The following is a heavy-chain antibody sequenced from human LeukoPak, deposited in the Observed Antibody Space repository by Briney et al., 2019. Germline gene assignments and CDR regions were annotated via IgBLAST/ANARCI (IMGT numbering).Heavy chain of an antibody. CDR3: STDSGRSYFYFDF. J-gene: IGHJ4*02. Sequence: ASVKVSCKVSGYTLTELSMHWVRQAPGKGLEWVGGIRPETGEPIFAQKFRGRVTITGDTFTDTGYLELRGLTSEDTAVYYCSTDSGRSYFYFDFWGQGTLVTVSS. D-gene: IGHD3-10*01. CDR2: IRPETGEP. V-gene: IGHV1-24*01. CDR1: GYTLTELS.